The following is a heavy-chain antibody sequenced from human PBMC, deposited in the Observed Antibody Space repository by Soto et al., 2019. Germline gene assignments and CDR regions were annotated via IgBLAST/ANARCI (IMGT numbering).Heavy chain of an antibody. Sequence: QVQLVQSGAEVKEPGSSVKVSCRASGGTFSSYTISWVRQAPGQGLEWMGRIIPILGIANYAQKFQGRVTITADKSTSTAYMELSSLRSEDTAVYYCARESKTVVPAAIPCFDYCRQGTLVTVSS. V-gene: IGHV1-69*08. D-gene: IGHD2-2*02. CDR2: IIPILGIA. CDR3: ARESKTVVPAAIPCFDY. J-gene: IGHJ4*02. CDR1: GGTFSSYT.